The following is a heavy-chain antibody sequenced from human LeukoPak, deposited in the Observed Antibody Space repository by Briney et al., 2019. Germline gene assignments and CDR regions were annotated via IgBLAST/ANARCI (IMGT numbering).Heavy chain of an antibody. CDR2: IKQDGSEK. J-gene: IGHJ4*02. CDR3: AGGGYYDTSGYRPLDY. CDR1: GFTFSSYW. Sequence: GGSLRLSCAASGFTFSSYWMSWVRQAPGKGLEWVANIKQDGSEKYYVDSVKGRFTISRDNDKNSLYLQVNSLRAEDTAVYYCAGGGYYDTSGYRPLDYWGQGTLVTISS. D-gene: IGHD3-22*01. V-gene: IGHV3-7*01.